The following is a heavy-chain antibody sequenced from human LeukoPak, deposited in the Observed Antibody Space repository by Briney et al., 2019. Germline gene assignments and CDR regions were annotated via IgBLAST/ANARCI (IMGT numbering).Heavy chain of an antibody. CDR3: ARDSYCSGGDCYIDY. CDR1: GFTFSDYH. Sequence: PGGSLGLSCAASGFTFSDYHMTWIRQAPGKGLDWVSSISTSGTTTYYADSVKGRYTISRDNAQNSLYLQMNSLRAEDTAVYYCARDSYCSGGDCYIDYWGQGTLVTVSS. CDR2: ISTSGTTT. J-gene: IGHJ4*02. D-gene: IGHD2-15*01. V-gene: IGHV3-11*04.